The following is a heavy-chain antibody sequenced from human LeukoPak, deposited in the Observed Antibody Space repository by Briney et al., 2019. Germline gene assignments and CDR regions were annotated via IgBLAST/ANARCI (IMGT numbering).Heavy chain of an antibody. J-gene: IGHJ3*02. CDR2: IYYSGST. Sequence: SETLSLTCTVSGGSISSSSYYWGWIRQPPGKGLEWIGSIYYSGSTYYNPSLKSRVTISVETSKNQFSLKLSSVTAADTAVYYCARVYCSSTSCYGAFDIWGQGTINTVSS. D-gene: IGHD2-2*01. CDR3: ARVYCSSTSCYGAFDI. CDR1: GGSISSSSYY. V-gene: IGHV4-39*07.